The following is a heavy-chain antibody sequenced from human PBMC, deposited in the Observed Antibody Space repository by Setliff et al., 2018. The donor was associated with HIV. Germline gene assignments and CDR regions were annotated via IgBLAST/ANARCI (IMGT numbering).Heavy chain of an antibody. CDR2: ISSTGTT. J-gene: IGHJ4*02. V-gene: IGHV4-4*08. CDR1: DDSFPNYD. Sequence: PSETLSLTCVVSDDSFPNYDWTWIRQSPGKALQWIGSISSTGTTNYSPSLRSRVTISIETSNTRFSLWLRSVTASDTATYYCARLGRAIDDGGSSVRLDFWGQGVLVTVSS. CDR3: ARLGRAIDDGGSSVRLDF. D-gene: IGHD2-15*01.